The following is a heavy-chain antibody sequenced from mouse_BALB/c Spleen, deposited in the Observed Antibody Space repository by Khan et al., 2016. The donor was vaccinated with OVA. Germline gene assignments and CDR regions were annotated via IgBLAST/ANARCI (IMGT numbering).Heavy chain of an antibody. V-gene: IGHV5-9*02. D-gene: IGHD2-12*01. CDR3: AKHLHYYCIYYYYAMDY. J-gene: IGHJ4*01. CDR2: ISSGGSYT. Sequence: EVELVESGGGLVKPGGSLKLSCAASGFAFNTYDMSWVRQTPEKRLEWVATISSGGSYTYYPDSVKGRFTVSRDNARNTLYLQMSSLRSEDTALFYCAKHLHYYCIYYYYAMDYWGQGTSVTVSS. CDR1: GFAFNTYD.